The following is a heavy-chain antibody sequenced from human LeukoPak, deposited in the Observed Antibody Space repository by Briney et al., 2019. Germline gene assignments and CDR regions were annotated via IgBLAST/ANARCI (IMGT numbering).Heavy chain of an antibody. CDR1: GGTFSSYA. J-gene: IGHJ4*02. V-gene: IGHV1-46*03. Sequence: ASVKVSCKASGGTFSSYAISWVRQAPGQGLEWMGIINPSGGSTSYAQKFQGRVTMTRDTSTSTVYMELSSLRSEDTAVYYCAYYDSSGYDTIDYWGQGTLVTVSS. CDR2: INPSGGST. D-gene: IGHD3-22*01. CDR3: AYYDSSGYDTIDY.